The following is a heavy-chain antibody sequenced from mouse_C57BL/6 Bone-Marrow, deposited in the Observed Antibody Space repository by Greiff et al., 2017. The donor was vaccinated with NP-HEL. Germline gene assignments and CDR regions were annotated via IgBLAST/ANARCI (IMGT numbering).Heavy chain of an antibody. CDR3: ARRSFYGSWYFDV. V-gene: IGHV1-55*01. CDR2: IYPGSGST. CDR1: GYTFTSYW. Sequence: QVQLQQSGAELVEPGASVKMSCKASGYTFTSYWITWVKQRPGQGLEWIGDIYPGSGSTSYNEKFKSKATLTVDTSSSTAYMQLSSLTSEDSAVYYCARRSFYGSWYFDVWGTGTTVTVSS. J-gene: IGHJ1*03. D-gene: IGHD2-1*01.